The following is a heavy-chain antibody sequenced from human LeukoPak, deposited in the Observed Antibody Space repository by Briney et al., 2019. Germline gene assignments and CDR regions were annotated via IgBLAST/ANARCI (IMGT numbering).Heavy chain of an antibody. J-gene: IGHJ4*02. Sequence: GGSLRLSCAASGFTFSNAWMSWVRQAPGKGLEWVGRIKSKTDGGTTDYAAPVKGRFTISRDDSKNTLYLQMNSLKTEDTAVYYCTTEPSFGGVIALFDYWGQGTLVTVSP. CDR2: IKSKTDGGTT. V-gene: IGHV3-15*01. CDR1: GFTFSNAW. CDR3: TTEPSFGGVIALFDY. D-gene: IGHD3-16*02.